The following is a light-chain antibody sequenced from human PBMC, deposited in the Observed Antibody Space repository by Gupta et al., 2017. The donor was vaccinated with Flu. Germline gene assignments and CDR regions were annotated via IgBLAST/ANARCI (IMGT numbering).Light chain of an antibody. J-gene: IGKJ2*04. CDR2: KAS. V-gene: IGKV1-5*03. CDR3: QQYDSYSGRS. CDR1: QSISTY. Sequence: DIQMTQSPSTLSASVGDRITITCRASQSISTYLAWYQQKPGEAPKLLIYKASRLYSGVPSRFSGSGSGTEFTLSISSLQPDYLATYYCQQYDSYSGRSFGQGTKLEIK.